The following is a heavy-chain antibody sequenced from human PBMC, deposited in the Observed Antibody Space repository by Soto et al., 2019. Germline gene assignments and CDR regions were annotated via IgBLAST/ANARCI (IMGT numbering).Heavy chain of an antibody. Sequence: GASVKVSGKASGGTFSSYAISWVRQAPGQGLEWMGGIIPIFGTANYAQKFQGRVTITADESTSTAYMELSSLRSEDTAVYYCARIPRGYSYGYSYYGMDFWGQGTTVTVSS. D-gene: IGHD5-18*01. CDR2: IIPIFGTA. V-gene: IGHV1-69*13. CDR3: ARIPRGYSYGYSYYGMDF. J-gene: IGHJ6*02. CDR1: GGTFSSYA.